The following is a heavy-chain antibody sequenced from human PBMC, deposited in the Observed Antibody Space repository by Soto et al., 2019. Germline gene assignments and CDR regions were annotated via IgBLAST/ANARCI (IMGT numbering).Heavy chain of an antibody. CDR1: GASISTPDW. CDR2: IYYSGST. CDR3: AREPLT. Sequence: PSETLSLTCAVSGASISTPDWWSWVRQHPVKGLEWIGYIYYSGSTSYNPSLKSRVTISVDTSKNQFSLKLSSVTAADTAVYYCAREPLTWGQGTLVTVSS. V-gene: IGHV4-31*11. J-gene: IGHJ4*02.